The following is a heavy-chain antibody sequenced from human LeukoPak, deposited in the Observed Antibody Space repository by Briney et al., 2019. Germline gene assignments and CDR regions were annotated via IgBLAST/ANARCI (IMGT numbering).Heavy chain of an antibody. CDR1: GFTFSSYG. Sequence: GGSLRLSCAASGFTFSSYGMHWVRQAPGKGLEWVAFIRYDGSNKYYADSVKGRFTISRDNSKNTLYLQMNSLRAEDTAVYYCAKCGGVGYYYYYMDVWGKGTTVTISS. J-gene: IGHJ6*03. V-gene: IGHV3-30*02. CDR2: IRYDGSNK. CDR3: AKCGGVGYYYYYMDV. D-gene: IGHD2-15*01.